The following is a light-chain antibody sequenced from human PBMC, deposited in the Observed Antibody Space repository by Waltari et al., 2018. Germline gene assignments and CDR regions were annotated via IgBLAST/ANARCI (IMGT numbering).Light chain of an antibody. CDR1: QGISSW. V-gene: IGKV1-12*01. CDR2: PAS. J-gene: IGKJ4*01. Sequence: DIKLTQSPSSVSASIGDSVTTTCRATQGISSWLAWYQQKPGKAPKLLIYPASNLLDGVPSRFSGSGSGADFSLTINSLQAEDSATYFCQQADSLPLTFGGGTKVEIK. CDR3: QQADSLPLT.